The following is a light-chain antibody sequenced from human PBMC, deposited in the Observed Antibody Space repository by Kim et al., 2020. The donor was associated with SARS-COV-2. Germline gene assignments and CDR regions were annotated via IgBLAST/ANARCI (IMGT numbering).Light chain of an antibody. V-gene: IGKV3-20*01. CDR3: QQYGSSPLT. Sequence: EIVLTQSPGTLSLSPGERATLSCRASQSVSSSYLGWYQQKPGQAPRLLIYGASSRATGIPDRFSGSGSGTDFTLTISRLEPEDFAVYYCQQYGSSPLTFGGGTKVDIK. J-gene: IGKJ4*01. CDR1: QSVSSSY. CDR2: GAS.